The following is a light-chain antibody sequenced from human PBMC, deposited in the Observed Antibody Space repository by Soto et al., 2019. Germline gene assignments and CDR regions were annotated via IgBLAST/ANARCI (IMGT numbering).Light chain of an antibody. CDR1: QSISDT. CDR2: GAS. V-gene: IGKV3-15*01. J-gene: IGKJ1*01. Sequence: EMVMTQSPATLSVSPGGRATLSCSASQSISDTLAWYQQKPGQAPRLLIHGASTRAPGFPARFSGSGSGTDFTLTISSLQSEDFAVYYCQQYDNWPWPFGQGTKADIK. CDR3: QQYDNWPWP.